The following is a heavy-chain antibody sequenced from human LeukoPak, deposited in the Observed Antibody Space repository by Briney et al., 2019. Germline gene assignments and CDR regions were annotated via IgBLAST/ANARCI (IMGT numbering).Heavy chain of an antibody. D-gene: IGHD2-15*01. Sequence: SETLSLTCTVSGGSISGGGYYWSWIRQHPGKGLEWIGYIYYSGSTYYNPSLKSRVTISVDTSKNQFSLKLSSVTAADTAVYYCARGRYCSGGSCLGYWGQGTLVTVSS. CDR2: IYYSGST. CDR3: ARGRYCSGGSCLGY. J-gene: IGHJ4*02. V-gene: IGHV4-31*03. CDR1: GGSISGGGYY.